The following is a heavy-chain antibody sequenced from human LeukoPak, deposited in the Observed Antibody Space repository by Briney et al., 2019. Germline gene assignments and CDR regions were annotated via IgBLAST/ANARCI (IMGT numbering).Heavy chain of an antibody. CDR1: GFTFSTYG. CDR2: IRYDGSNK. CDR3: ARDSGHAFDI. D-gene: IGHD6-25*01. J-gene: IGHJ3*02. Sequence: GGSLRLSCVASGFTFSTYGMHWDRQAPGKGLEWVAVIRYDGSNKYYGDSVKGRFTISRDNSKNTLYLQMNSLRAEDTAVYYCARDSGHAFDIWGQGTMVTVSS. V-gene: IGHV3-33*01.